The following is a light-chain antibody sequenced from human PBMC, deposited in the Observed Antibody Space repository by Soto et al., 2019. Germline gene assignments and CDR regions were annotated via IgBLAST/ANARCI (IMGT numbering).Light chain of an antibody. CDR2: EVS. V-gene: IGLV2-14*01. J-gene: IGLJ3*02. Sequence: QSALTQPASVSGSPGQSITISCTGTSSDVGGYNYVSWYQQHPGKAPKLMIYEVSNRPSGVANRFSGSKSGNTASLTISGVHAEDDADYYCNPYTAGSNHHGVFGGGTKLTVL. CDR3: NPYTAGSNHHGV. CDR1: SSDVGGYNY.